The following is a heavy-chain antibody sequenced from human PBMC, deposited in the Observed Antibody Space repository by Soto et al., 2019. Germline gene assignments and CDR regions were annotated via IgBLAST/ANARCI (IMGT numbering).Heavy chain of an antibody. J-gene: IGHJ6*02. CDR3: ARDRSEDTAIYVMAV. D-gene: IGHD5-18*01. V-gene: IGHV1-69*13. Sequence: ASVKVSCKASGGTFSSYAISWVRQAPGQGLEWMGGIIPTFAPANYAQKFQGRVTITADQSTGTAYMEPSSLRSEDTAVYYCARDRSEDTAIYVMAVWAQGTTVTVS. CDR1: GGTFSSYA. CDR2: IIPTFAPA.